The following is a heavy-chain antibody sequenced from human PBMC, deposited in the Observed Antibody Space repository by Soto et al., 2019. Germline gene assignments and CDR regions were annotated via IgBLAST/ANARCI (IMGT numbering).Heavy chain of an antibody. CDR3: ARIPNRGVPTEYYFDY. CDR1: GFSLSNARMG. D-gene: IGHD7-27*01. J-gene: IGHJ4*02. V-gene: IGHV2-26*01. CDR2: IFSNDEK. Sequence: SGPTLVNPTETLTLTCTVSGFSLSNARMGVSWIRQPPGKALEWLAHIFSNDEKSYSTSLKSRLTISKDTSKSQVVLTMTNMDPVDTATYYCARIPNRGVPTEYYFDYWGQGTLVTVSS.